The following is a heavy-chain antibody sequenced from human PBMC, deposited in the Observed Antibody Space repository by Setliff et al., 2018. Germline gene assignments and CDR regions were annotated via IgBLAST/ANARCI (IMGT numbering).Heavy chain of an antibody. CDR1: GFSFSDYY. Sequence: GGSLRLSCAASGFSFSDYYMSWVRQAPGKGLEWLSKISGSGITIFYADSVRGRFAISRDNAKNSLYLQMNNLRAEDTALYSCARDGVSYAMDVWGHGTTVTVSS. CDR3: ARDGVSYAMDV. CDR2: ISGSGITI. J-gene: IGHJ6*02. V-gene: IGHV3-11*04.